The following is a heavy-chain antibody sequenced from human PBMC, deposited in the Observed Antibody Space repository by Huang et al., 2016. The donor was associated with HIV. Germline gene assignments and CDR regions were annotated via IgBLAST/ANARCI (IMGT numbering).Heavy chain of an antibody. J-gene: IGHJ4*02. CDR3: ARGQLGSYGDYDVLY. CDR2: SSPMLGTP. CDR1: GGTFSKYA. V-gene: IGHV1-69*13. D-gene: IGHD4-17*01. Sequence: QVQLVQSGAEVKTPGSSVKVSCKASGGTFSKYAISWVRQAPGQGLEWMGGSSPMLGTPNYARKFQGRVTITADDSTSTTYVEVSSLRSEDTALYYCARGQLGSYGDYDVLYWGQGTLVTVSS.